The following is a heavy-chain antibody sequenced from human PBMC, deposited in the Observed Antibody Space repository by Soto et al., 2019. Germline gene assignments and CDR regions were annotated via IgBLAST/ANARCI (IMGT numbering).Heavy chain of an antibody. J-gene: IGHJ4*02. CDR2: INQDGGGT. D-gene: IGHD6-19*01. Sequence: EVQLVESGGALVQPGGSLRLSCLASGFTFSSSFMGWVRQAPGKGLEWVANINQDGGGTYYVDSVEGRFTISRDNAKDSLYLQMNSLRGEDTAVYYCARYFRGSGRYFFDYWGQGTLVTVSS. CDR1: GFTFSSSF. V-gene: IGHV3-7*03. CDR3: ARYFRGSGRYFFDY.